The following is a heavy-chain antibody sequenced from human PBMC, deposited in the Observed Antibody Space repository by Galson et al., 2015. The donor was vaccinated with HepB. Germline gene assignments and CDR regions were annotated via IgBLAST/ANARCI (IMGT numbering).Heavy chain of an antibody. V-gene: IGHV3-23*01. CDR3: AKDRSSSSSRSYWYFDL. J-gene: IGHJ2*01. D-gene: IGHD6-6*01. CDR2: ISGSGDST. Sequence: SLRLSCAASGFTFSSYAMSWVRQAPGKGLEWVSAISGSGDSTYYADSVKGRFTISRDNSKNTLYLQMNSLRAEDTAVYYCAKDRSSSSSRSYWYFDLWGRGTLVTVSS. CDR1: GFTFSSYA.